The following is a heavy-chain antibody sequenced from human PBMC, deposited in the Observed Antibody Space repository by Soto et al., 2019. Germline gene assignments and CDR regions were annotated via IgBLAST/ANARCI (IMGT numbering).Heavy chain of an antibody. V-gene: IGHV5-10-1*01. D-gene: IGHD1-26*01. CDR2: IDPSDSYT. Sequence: PGESLKISCKGSGYSFTSYWISWVRQMPGKGLEWVGGIDPSDSYTNYSPSFQGHVTISADKSISTAYLQWSSLKASGTAMYYCARPTSSDYYYYGMDVWGQGTTVTVSS. CDR1: GYSFTSYW. J-gene: IGHJ6*02. CDR3: ARPTSSDYYYYGMDV.